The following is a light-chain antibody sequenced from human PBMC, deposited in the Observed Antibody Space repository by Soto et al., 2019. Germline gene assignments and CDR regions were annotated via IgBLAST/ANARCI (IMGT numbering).Light chain of an antibody. V-gene: IGKV3-20*01. Sequence: VLAQSPGTLSLSPGERATLSCRASQSVSSSYLAWYQQKPGQAPRLLIYGASSRATGIPDRFSGSGSGTDFTLTISRLEPEDFAVYYCQQYGSSPPWTFGQGTKVDIK. CDR3: QQYGSSPPWT. J-gene: IGKJ1*01. CDR2: GAS. CDR1: QSVSSSY.